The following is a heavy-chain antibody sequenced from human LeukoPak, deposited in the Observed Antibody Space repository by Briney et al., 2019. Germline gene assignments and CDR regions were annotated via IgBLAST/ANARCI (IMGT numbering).Heavy chain of an antibody. D-gene: IGHD3-10*01. CDR3: ARDLHYYGSGSYYDSNWFDP. CDR2: IIPILGIA. CDR1: GGTFSSYA. J-gene: IGHJ5*02. Sequence: ASVKVSCKASGGTFSSYAISWVRQAPGQGLEWMGRIIPILGIANYAQKFQGRVTITADKSTSTACMELSSLRSEDTAVYYCARDLHYYGSGSYYDSNWFDPWGQGTLVTVSS. V-gene: IGHV1-69*04.